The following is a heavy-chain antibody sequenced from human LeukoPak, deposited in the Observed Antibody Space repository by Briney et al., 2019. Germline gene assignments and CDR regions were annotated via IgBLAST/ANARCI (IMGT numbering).Heavy chain of an antibody. V-gene: IGHV3-64*01. J-gene: IGHJ4*02. D-gene: IGHD2-8*01. CDR1: GFTFSSYA. Sequence: GGSLRLSCAASGFTFSSYAMHWVRQAPGKGLEYVSAISSKGGSKYYANSVKGRFTISRDNSKNPLYIQMGSLRAEDMAVYYCARVPPNFYIGLVDYWGQGTLVTVSS. CDR2: ISSKGGSK. CDR3: ARVPPNFYIGLVDY.